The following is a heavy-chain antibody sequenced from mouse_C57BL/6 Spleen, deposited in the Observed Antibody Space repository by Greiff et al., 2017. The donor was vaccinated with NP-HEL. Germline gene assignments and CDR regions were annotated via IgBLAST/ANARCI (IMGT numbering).Heavy chain of an antibody. CDR3: ARGGTYYGSSRFDY. CDR2: INPNNGGT. V-gene: IGHV1-26*01. Sequence: VQLQQSGPELVKPGASVKISCKASGYTFTDYYMNWVKQSHGKSLEWIGDINPNNGGTSYNQKFKGKATLTVDKSSSTAYMELRSLTSEDSAVYYCARGGTYYGSSRFDYWGQGTTLTVSS. CDR1: GYTFTDYY. J-gene: IGHJ2*01. D-gene: IGHD1-1*01.